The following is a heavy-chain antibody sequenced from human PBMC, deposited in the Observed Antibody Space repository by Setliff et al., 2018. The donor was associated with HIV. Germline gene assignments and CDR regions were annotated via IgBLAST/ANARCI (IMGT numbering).Heavy chain of an antibody. V-gene: IGHV1-46*01. J-gene: IGHJ6*03. Sequence: ASVKVSCKTSGYSFSNYFIHWVRQAPGQGLEWMGMIKPGTPNIAQKFLRRVTMTGDTSTSTVYMELSSLRSEDTAVYYCARGAWYTSGWYSSRYLDVWGKGTTVTVSS. D-gene: IGHD6-19*01. CDR1: GYSFSNYF. CDR2: IKPGTP. CDR3: ARGAWYTSGWYSSRYLDV.